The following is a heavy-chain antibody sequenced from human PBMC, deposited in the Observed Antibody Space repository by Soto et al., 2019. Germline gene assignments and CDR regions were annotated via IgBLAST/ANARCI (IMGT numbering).Heavy chain of an antibody. CDR1: GASISPGSYY. CDR3: ARETPNDSSGYREYAFAI. D-gene: IGHD3-22*01. Sequence: PSETLSLTCTVSGASISPGSYYWAWIRQPPGQGLEWIGYIYYSGSTYYNPSLKSRVTISVDTSKNQFSLKLSSVTAADTAVYYCARETPNDSSGYREYAFAIWGQGTMVTVSS. V-gene: IGHV4-31*03. J-gene: IGHJ3*02. CDR2: IYYSGST.